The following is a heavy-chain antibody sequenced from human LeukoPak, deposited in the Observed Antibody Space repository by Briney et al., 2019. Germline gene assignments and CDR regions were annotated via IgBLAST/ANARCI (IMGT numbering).Heavy chain of an antibody. V-gene: IGHV3-66*01. CDR2: IYSGGGT. D-gene: IGHD6-13*01. CDR3: AKGESSSWFD. CDR1: GLTFSNYA. J-gene: IGHJ4*02. Sequence: GGSLRLSCADSGLTFSNYAMSWVRQAPGKGLEWVSVIYSGGGTYYADSVKGRFIISRDTSKNVLYLQMNSLRAEDTAVYYCAKGESSSWFDWGQGTLVTVSS.